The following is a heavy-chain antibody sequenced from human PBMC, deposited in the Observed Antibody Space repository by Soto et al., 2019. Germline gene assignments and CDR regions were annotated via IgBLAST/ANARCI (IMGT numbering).Heavy chain of an antibody. CDR2: ISYDGSNK. CDR1: GFTCRSYG. D-gene: IGHD2-21*02. V-gene: IGHV3-30*18. J-gene: IGHJ6*02. Sequence: GGSHRLSSTSSGFTCRSYGMHWVRQAPGKGLEWVAVISYDGSNKYYADSVKGRFTISRDNSKNTLYLQMNSLRAEDTAVYYCANVHRLYYYYGMDVWGQGTTVTVSS. CDR3: ANVHRLYYYYGMDV.